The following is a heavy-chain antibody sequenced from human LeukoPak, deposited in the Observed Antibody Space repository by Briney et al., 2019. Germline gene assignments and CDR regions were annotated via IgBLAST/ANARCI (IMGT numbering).Heavy chain of an antibody. Sequence: SETLSLTCSVSGGSINNRDYYWSWIRQPAGKALEWIGRMYTSGSTNYNPSLKSRVTISRDTSKNQFSLKLNSVTAADTAVYYCAAMIGYFDYWGPGTLVTVSS. CDR1: GGSINNRDYY. V-gene: IGHV4-61*02. D-gene: IGHD3-22*01. J-gene: IGHJ4*02. CDR3: AAMIGYFDY. CDR2: MYTSGST.